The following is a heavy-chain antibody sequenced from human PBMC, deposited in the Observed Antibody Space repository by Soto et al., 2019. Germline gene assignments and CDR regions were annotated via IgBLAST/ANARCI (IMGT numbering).Heavy chain of an antibody. CDR1: GFTFSSYG. D-gene: IGHD3-22*01. CDR2: IWYDGSNK. V-gene: IGHV3-33*01. Sequence: PGGSLRLSCAASGFTFSSYGMHWVRQAPGKGLEWVAVIWYDGSNKYYADSVKGRFTISRDNSKNTLYLQMNSLRAEDTAVYYCARDSTPYYYDSSGYYSHFDYWGQGTLVTVSS. CDR3: ARDSTPYYYDSSGYYSHFDY. J-gene: IGHJ4*02.